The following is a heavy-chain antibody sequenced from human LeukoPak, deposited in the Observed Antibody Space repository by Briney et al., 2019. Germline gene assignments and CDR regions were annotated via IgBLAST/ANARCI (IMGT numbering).Heavy chain of an antibody. J-gene: IGHJ4*02. CDR2: IIGNGRAI. CDR3: AKGSPWYYFDC. CDR1: GFSFSTYA. Sequence: GGSLRLSCAASGFSFSTYAMNWVRQAPGKGLEWVSLIIGNGRAIYYADSVKGRFTISRDNSNNMLYLQMNSLRAEDTAIYYCAKGSPWYYFDCWGQGTLVTVSS. V-gene: IGHV3-23*01. D-gene: IGHD2-8*02.